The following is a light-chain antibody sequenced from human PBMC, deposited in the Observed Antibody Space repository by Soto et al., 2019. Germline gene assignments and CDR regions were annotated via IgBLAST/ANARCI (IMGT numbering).Light chain of an antibody. V-gene: IGKV3-20*01. CDR2: GVS. CDR3: QLYSGSPWT. Sequence: MVLTQSPGTLSLSPGERATLSCRASQTINNKYLAWYQQEPGQAPRLLIHGVSIRATGIPARFSGSGSGTDFTLTISRLEPEDFAVYYCQLYSGSPWTFGQGTKV. CDR1: QTINNKY. J-gene: IGKJ1*01.